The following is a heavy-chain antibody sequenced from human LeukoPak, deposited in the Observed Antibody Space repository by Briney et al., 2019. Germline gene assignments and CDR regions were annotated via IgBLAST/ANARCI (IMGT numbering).Heavy chain of an antibody. D-gene: IGHD1-26*01. Sequence: ASVKVSCKASGGTFSSYAISWVRQAPGQGLEWMGRIIPILGIANYAQKFQGRVTITADKSTSTAYMGLSSLRSEDTAVYYCARLGSGSYLYYFDYWGQGTLVTVSS. CDR1: GGTFSSYA. CDR2: IIPILGIA. J-gene: IGHJ4*02. CDR3: ARLGSGSYLYYFDY. V-gene: IGHV1-69*04.